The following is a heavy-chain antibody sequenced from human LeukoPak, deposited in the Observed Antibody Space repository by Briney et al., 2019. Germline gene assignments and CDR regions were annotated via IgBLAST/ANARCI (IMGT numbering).Heavy chain of an antibody. CDR3: ARELRRSSGYYHALGY. V-gene: IGHV3-11*01. CDR2: ISSGGSTT. J-gene: IGHJ4*02. CDR1: GFTFNDYY. D-gene: IGHD3-22*01. Sequence: KPGGSLRLSCAASGFTFNDYYMSWIRQAPGKGLEWVSYISSGGSTTYYADSVKGRFTISRDNAENSLSRQMDSLRAEDTAVYYCARELRRSSGYYHALGYWGQGTLVTVSS.